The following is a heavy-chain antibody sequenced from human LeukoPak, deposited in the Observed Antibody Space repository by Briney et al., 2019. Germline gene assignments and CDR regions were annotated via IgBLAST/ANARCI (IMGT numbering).Heavy chain of an antibody. CDR2: INHSGST. CDR1: GFTVSSNY. J-gene: IGHJ3*02. CDR3: ARGRRGIAVAGTRAFDI. Sequence: GSLRLSCAASGFTVSSNYVSWIRQPPGKGLEWIGEINHSGSTNYNPSLKSRVTISVDTSKNQFSLKLSSVTAADTAVYYCARGRRGIAVAGTRAFDIWGQGTMVTVSS. V-gene: IGHV4-34*01. D-gene: IGHD6-19*01.